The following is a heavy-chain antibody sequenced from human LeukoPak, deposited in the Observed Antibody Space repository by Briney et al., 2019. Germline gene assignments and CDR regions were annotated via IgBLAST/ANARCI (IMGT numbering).Heavy chain of an antibody. J-gene: IGHJ2*01. Sequence: SETLSLTCTVSGGSISSGGYYWSWIRQHPGKGLEWIGYIYYSGSTYYNPSLKSRVTISVDTSKNQFSLKLSSVTAADTAVYYCAREAGVVVTGYFDLWGHGTLVTVSS. CDR1: GGSISSGGYY. D-gene: IGHD2-21*02. CDR3: AREAGVVVTGYFDL. V-gene: IGHV4-31*03. CDR2: IYYSGST.